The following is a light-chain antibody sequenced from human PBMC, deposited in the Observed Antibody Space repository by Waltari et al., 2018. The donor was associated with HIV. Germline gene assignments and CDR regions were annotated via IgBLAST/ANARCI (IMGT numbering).Light chain of an antibody. CDR2: RND. J-gene: IGLJ3*02. V-gene: IGLV1-47*01. Sequence: QSVLTQPPSASGTPGQRVSISCSGSSSNIGSNYVYWYQQLPGTAPKLLMYRNDERPSGVPDVFSGSKSGTSASLAISGLRSEDEADYYCAAWDDSLSAWVFGGGTKLTVL. CDR3: AAWDDSLSAWV. CDR1: SSNIGSNY.